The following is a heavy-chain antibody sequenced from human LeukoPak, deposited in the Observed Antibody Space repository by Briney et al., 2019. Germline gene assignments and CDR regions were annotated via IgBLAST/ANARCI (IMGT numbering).Heavy chain of an antibody. CDR3: ARLDSIHLITY. D-gene: IGHD3-16*01. CDR1: GGSISSSAFY. Sequence: SETLSLTCTVSGGSISSSAFYWGWIRQPPGKGLEWIGTIYNSGATYYNPSLKSRVTISVDTSKSQFSLKLSSVTAADTAVYYCARLDSIHLITYWGQGTLVTVSS. V-gene: IGHV4-39*01. CDR2: IYNSGAT. J-gene: IGHJ4*02.